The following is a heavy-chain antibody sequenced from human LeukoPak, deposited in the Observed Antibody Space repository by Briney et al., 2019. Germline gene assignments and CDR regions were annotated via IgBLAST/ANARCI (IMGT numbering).Heavy chain of an antibody. V-gene: IGHV3-11*01. D-gene: IGHD6-19*01. J-gene: IGHJ4*02. CDR1: GFTFSDYY. CDR2: ISSSGSTI. Sequence: GGSLRLSCAASGFTFSDYYMSWIRQAPGKGLEWVSYISSSGSTIYYADSVKGRFTISRDNAKNSLYLQMNSLRAEDTAVYFCASWGSVAGQRALDYWGQGTLVTVSS. CDR3: ASWGSVAGQRALDY.